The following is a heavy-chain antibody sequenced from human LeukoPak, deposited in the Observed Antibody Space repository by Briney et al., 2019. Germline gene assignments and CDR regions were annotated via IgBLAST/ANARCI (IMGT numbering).Heavy chain of an antibody. Sequence: PAETLSLTCTVSGRSISRYYWSWVRQPPGKGLEWVGYIYYCGSPDYHPSLKSRVTFSVHTSHHQLSLALSSLPAADTAVYYYARGPGGDCSGYDWDYWGQGPLVTVSS. CDR2: IYYCGSP. D-gene: IGHD5-12*01. J-gene: IGHJ4*02. V-gene: IGHV4-59*01. CDR1: GRSISRYY. CDR3: ARGPGGDCSGYDWDY.